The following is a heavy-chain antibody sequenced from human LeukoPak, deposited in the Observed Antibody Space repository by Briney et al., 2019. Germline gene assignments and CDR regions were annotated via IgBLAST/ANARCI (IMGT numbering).Heavy chain of an antibody. CDR1: GGSISSGGYY. D-gene: IGHD3-3*01. V-gene: IGHV4-61*08. J-gene: IGHJ6*02. CDR2: IYYSGST. CDR3: ASGNYYDFWSGYPLDV. Sequence: PSETLSLTCTVSGGSISSGGYYWSWIRQPPGKGLEWIGYIYYSGSTNYNPSLKSRVTISVDTSKNQFSLKLSSVTAADTAVYYCASGNYYDFWSGYPLDVWGQGTTVTVSS.